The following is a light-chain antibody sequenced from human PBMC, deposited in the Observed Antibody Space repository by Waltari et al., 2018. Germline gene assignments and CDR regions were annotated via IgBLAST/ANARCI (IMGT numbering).Light chain of an antibody. Sequence: DIVLTQSPGTLSLSPGERATLSCRASQSISSTHLAWYQQKPGQAPRLLIYGTSRRATGIPDNFSGSGSGTDFTLTINRLEPEDFAVYFCHQYGSSRTFGQGTKVEIK. CDR3: HQYGSSRT. CDR2: GTS. V-gene: IGKV3-20*01. J-gene: IGKJ1*01. CDR1: QSISSTH.